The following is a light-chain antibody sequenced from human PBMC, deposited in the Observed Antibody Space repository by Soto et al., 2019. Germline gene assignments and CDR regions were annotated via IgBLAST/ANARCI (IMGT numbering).Light chain of an antibody. CDR2: MAS. Sequence: DIQMTQSPSTLSASVGDSVTITCRASQSISSWLAWYQQKPGKVPKLLIYMASSLESGVPSRFSGSGSGTEFTLTISSLQPDDFATYYCQQYKSYSRTFGQGTKVEIK. J-gene: IGKJ1*01. CDR1: QSISSW. CDR3: QQYKSYSRT. V-gene: IGKV1-5*03.